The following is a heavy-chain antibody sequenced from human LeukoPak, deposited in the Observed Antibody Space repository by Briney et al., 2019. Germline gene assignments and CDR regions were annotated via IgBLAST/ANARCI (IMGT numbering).Heavy chain of an antibody. CDR1: GFTFSHYW. Sequence: PGGSLRLSCAASGFTFSHYWMAWVRQAPGKGPEWVANVKQEESSKFYADSVKGRFTISRDNAKNSLYLQMNGLRVEDTALYYCVRDYDGDLDYWGQGTLVTVSS. CDR3: VRDYDGDLDY. CDR2: VKQEESSK. D-gene: IGHD4-23*01. J-gene: IGHJ4*02. V-gene: IGHV3-7*01.